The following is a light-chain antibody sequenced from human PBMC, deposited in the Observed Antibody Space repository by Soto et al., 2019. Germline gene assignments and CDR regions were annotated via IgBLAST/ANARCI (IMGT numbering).Light chain of an antibody. CDR3: QQRSNWPPSLT. Sequence: ERVVTQSATTRSLSPGETATLSCRASQSVSNYLAWYQQKLGQAPGLLIYDASNRATGIPARFSGSGAGTDFTPTISGLEPEAFAVYYCQQRSNWPPSLTFGGGTKVEIK. CDR1: QSVSNY. V-gene: IGKV3-11*01. J-gene: IGKJ4*01. CDR2: DAS.